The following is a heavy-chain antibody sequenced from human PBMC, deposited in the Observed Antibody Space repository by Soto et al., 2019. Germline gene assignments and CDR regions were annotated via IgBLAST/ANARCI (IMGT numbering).Heavy chain of an antibody. CDR2: IYYSGST. V-gene: IGHV4-31*03. CDR1: GGSISSGGYY. J-gene: IGHJ4*02. CDR3: ARAHLLGYYDFWSGYQSQYFDY. D-gene: IGHD3-3*01. Sequence: PSETLSLTCTVSGGSISSGGYYWSWIRQHPGKGLEWIGYIYYSGSTYYNPSLKTRVTISLDTSKNQFSLKLSSVTAADTAVYFCARAHLLGYYDFWSGYQSQYFDYWGQGTLVTVSS.